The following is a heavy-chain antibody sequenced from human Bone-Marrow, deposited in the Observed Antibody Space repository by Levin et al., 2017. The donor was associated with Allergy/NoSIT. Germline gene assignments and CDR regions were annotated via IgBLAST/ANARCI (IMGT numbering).Heavy chain of an antibody. V-gene: IGHV4-31*03. J-gene: IGHJ5*02. CDR1: GDSVSTRSYH. CDR3: ARGTAFPLLEWS. Sequence: LRLSCTVLGDSVSTRSYHWNWIRQQPGRGLEWIGWIYYTGSSQYNPSLKNRATISVDTSQNRFSLQLTSVTAADTAVYYCARGTAFPLLEWSWGQGTLVTVSS. CDR2: IYYTGSS. D-gene: IGHD3-3*01.